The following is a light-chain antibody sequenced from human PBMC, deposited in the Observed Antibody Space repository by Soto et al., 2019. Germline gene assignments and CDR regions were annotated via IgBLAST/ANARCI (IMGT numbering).Light chain of an antibody. CDR1: QSVSSNS. CDR2: AAS. V-gene: IGKV3-20*01. Sequence: EIVLTQSPGTLSLSPGERATLSCRASQSVSSNSLAWYQQKPGQAPRLIIYAASRRATGIPDRFSGSGSGTDFTLTISRLEPEYFAVYYCQQYGTSPKTFGQGTKVEIK. J-gene: IGKJ1*01. CDR3: QQYGTSPKT.